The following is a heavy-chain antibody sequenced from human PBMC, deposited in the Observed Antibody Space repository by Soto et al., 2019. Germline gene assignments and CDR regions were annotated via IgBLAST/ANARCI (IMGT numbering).Heavy chain of an antibody. J-gene: IGHJ6*02. Sequence: QVQLVESGGGVVQPGRSLRLSCAASGFTFSSYGMHWVRQAPGKGLEWVAVISYDGSNKYYADSVKGRFTISRDNSKNTLYLQMNSLRAEDTAVYYCAKVLLGDYYYGMEVWGQGTTVTVSS. CDR2: ISYDGSNK. CDR3: AKVLLGDYYYGMEV. CDR1: GFTFSSYG. V-gene: IGHV3-30*18. D-gene: IGHD3-10*01.